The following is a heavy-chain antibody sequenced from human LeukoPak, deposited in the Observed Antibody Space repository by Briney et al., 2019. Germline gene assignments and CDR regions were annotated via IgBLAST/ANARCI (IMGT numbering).Heavy chain of an antibody. CDR1: GSGFNTYV. J-gene: IGHJ5*02. CDR2: IVPILPRR. V-gene: IGHV1-69*05. CDR3: ARQYGPNLFDP. D-gene: IGHD2/OR15-2a*01. Sequence: ASVKVACKASGSGFNTYVITWLQQAPGQGLEWVGGIVPILPRRDYAPRFQGRVSFTMDESTATAYMELSGLTTDDTAFYFFARQYGPNLFDPWGQGTLVTVSS.